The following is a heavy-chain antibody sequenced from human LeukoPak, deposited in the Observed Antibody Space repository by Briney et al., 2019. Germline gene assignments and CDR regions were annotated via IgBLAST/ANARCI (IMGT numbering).Heavy chain of an antibody. CDR1: GYSFSSYG. V-gene: IGHV1-18*01. CDR3: ARGFRGVLPFDY. D-gene: IGHD3-10*01. Sequence: GASVNVSCTASGYSFSSYGVSWIRQAPGQGLEGMGWISAHNANTNYAQKFQGRVTMTTDTTTRTTYMELRSLPSDDTAVYYCARGFRGVLPFDYWGQGTLVTVSS. CDR2: ISAHNANT. J-gene: IGHJ4*02.